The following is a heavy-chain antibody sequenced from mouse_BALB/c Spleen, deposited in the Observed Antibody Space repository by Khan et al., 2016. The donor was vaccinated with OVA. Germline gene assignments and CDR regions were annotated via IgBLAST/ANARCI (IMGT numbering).Heavy chain of an antibody. Sequence: QIQLVQPGPELKKPGETVKISCKASGNTFSNYGMNWVKQSPGKGLKWMGWINTYTGEPTSADDFKGRFAFSLQTSASTAYLPINNLKNEDTATYFCARPPYFSYVMVYWGQGTSVPVSS. J-gene: IGHJ4*01. D-gene: IGHD2-10*01. CDR3: ARPPYFSYVMVY. V-gene: IGHV9-3-1*01. CDR1: GNTFSNYG. CDR2: INTYTGEP.